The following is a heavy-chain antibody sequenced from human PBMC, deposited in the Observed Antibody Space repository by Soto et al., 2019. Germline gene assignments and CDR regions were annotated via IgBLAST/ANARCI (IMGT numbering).Heavy chain of an antibody. CDR1: GGSISSGGYY. CDR2: IYYSGST. Sequence: QVQLQESGPGLVKPSQTLSLTCTVSGGSISSGGYYWSWIRQHPGKGLEWIGYIYYSGSTYYNPSLKSRVTISVDTSKNQFSLKLSSVTAADTAVYYCARTLNYYGSGSYRTFDYWGQGTLVTVSS. D-gene: IGHD3-10*01. V-gene: IGHV4-31*03. J-gene: IGHJ4*02. CDR3: ARTLNYYGSGSYRTFDY.